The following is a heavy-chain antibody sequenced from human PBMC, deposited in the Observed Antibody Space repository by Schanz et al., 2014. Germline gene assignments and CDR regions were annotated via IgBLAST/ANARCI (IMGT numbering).Heavy chain of an antibody. CDR1: GVSISSFY. D-gene: IGHD3-10*01. J-gene: IGHJ6*02. V-gene: IGHV4-59*08. Sequence: QVQLQESGPGLVRPSETLSLTCTVSGVSISSFYWSWIRQSPGQGLEYFGYIYGGGSTSYNPSFKSRVTITLDTSRMAFPLKPSSVPAADTAVYYCTRMSLRRGDYGGLDVWGQGTTVTVSS. CDR2: IYGGGST. CDR3: TRMSLRRGDYGGLDV.